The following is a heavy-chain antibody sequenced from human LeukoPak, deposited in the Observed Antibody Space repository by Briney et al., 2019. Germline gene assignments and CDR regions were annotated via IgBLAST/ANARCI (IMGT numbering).Heavy chain of an antibody. CDR1: GFTFNNYA. D-gene: IGHD3-10*01. CDR2: ISGGGINT. CDR3: AKKGRGNDAFDI. Sequence: GESLRLSCAASGFTFNNYAMSWVRQAPGKGLEWVSGISGGGINTYYADSVKGRFTISRDNSKDTLWLQMNSLRVEDTAVYYCAKKGRGNDAFDIWGQGAMVTVSS. V-gene: IGHV3-23*01. J-gene: IGHJ3*02.